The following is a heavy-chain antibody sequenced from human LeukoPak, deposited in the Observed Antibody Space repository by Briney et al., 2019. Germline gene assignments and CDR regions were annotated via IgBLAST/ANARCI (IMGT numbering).Heavy chain of an antibody. CDR2: IKQDGSQK. J-gene: IGHJ6*04. Sequence: GGSLRLSCAASGFTFSRYWMSWVRQAPGRGLEWVANIKQDGSQKSYVDSVKGRFTISRDNANNLLYLQMNSLRAEDTAVYYCAELGITMIGGVWGKGTTVTISS. V-gene: IGHV3-7*01. CDR1: GFTFSRYW. CDR3: AELGITMIGGV. D-gene: IGHD3-10*02.